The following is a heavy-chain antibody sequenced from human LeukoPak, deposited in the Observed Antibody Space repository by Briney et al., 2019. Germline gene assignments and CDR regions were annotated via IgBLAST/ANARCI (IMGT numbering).Heavy chain of an antibody. CDR2: IYTSGST. V-gene: IGHV4-4*09. CDR1: GGSISSYY. CDR3: ARRRDYGDYVGYDY. Sequence: SETLSLTCTVSGGSISSYYWSWIRQPPGKGLEWIGYIYTSGSTNYNPSLKSRVTISVDTSKNQFSPKLSSVTAADTAVYYCARRRDYGDYVGYDYWGQGTLVTVSS. J-gene: IGHJ4*02. D-gene: IGHD4-17*01.